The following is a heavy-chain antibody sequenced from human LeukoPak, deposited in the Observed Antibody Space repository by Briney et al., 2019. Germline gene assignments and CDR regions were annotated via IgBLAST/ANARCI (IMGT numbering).Heavy chain of an antibody. CDR1: GFTFDDYA. V-gene: IGHV3-9*01. Sequence: GGSLRLSCAASGFTFDDYAMHWVRQAPGKGLEWVSGISWNSGSIGYADSVKGRFTISRDNAKNSLYLQMNSLRAEDTALYYCAKGGRFLEWLLDYWGQGTLVTVSS. J-gene: IGHJ4*02. CDR2: ISWNSGSI. CDR3: AKGGRFLEWLLDY. D-gene: IGHD3-3*01.